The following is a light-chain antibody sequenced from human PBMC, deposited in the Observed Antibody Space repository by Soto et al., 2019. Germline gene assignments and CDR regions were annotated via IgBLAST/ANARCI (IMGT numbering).Light chain of an antibody. CDR2: GNS. Sequence: QSVLTQPPSVSGAPGQRVTISCTGSSSNIGAGYDVHWYQQLPGTAPKLLIYGNSNRPSGVPDRLSGSKSGTSASLAITGVPAEDEADYYCQSYDSSLSGSGVFGGGNKLTVL. CDR3: QSYDSSLSGSGV. CDR1: SSNIGAGYD. J-gene: IGLJ2*01. V-gene: IGLV1-40*01.